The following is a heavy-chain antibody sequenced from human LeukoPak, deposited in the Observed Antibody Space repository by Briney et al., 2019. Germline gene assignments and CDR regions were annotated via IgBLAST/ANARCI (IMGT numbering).Heavy chain of an antibody. D-gene: IGHD3-22*01. J-gene: IGHJ4*02. Sequence: ASVKVSCKASGYTFTGYYMHWVRQAPGQGLEWMGWINPNSGGTNYAQKFQGWVTMTRDTSISTAYMELSRLRSDDTAVYYCARVDYYDSSGYLASTHWGQGTLVTVSS. CDR1: GYTFTGYY. V-gene: IGHV1-2*04. CDR2: INPNSGGT. CDR3: ARVDYYDSSGYLASTH.